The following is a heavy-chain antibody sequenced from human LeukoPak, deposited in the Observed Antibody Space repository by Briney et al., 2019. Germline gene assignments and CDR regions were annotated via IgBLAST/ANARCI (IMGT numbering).Heavy chain of an antibody. J-gene: IGHJ6*03. D-gene: IGHD2-2*02. V-gene: IGHV3-23*01. Sequence: PGGSLRLSCVASGFTFSNYPIDWVRQAPGKGLEYVSAISGSGGSTYYADSVKGRFTVSRDNSKNTLYLQMNSLRAEDTAIYYCAKVEDIVVVPAAIHYMDVWGKGTTVTVSS. CDR3: AKVEDIVVVPAAIHYMDV. CDR2: ISGSGGST. CDR1: GFTFSNYP.